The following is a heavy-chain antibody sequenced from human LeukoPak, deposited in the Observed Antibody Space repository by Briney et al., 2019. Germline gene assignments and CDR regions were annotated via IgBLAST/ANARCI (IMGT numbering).Heavy chain of an antibody. D-gene: IGHD6-13*01. Sequence: SETLSLTCTVSGGSISSGGYHWSWIRQPPGKGLEWIGYIYHSGSTYYNPSLKSRVTISVDRSKNQFSLKLSSVTAADTAVYYCARDSSSSLGGALGYWGQGTLVTVSS. CDR2: IYHSGST. V-gene: IGHV4-30-2*01. CDR3: ARDSSSSLGGALGY. J-gene: IGHJ4*02. CDR1: GGSISSGGYH.